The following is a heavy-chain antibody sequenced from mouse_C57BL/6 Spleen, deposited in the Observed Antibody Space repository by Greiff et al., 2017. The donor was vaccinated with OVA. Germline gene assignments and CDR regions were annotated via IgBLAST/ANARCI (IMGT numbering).Heavy chain of an antibody. V-gene: IGHV1-59*01. CDR1: GYTFTSYW. CDR3: ARLPLLSDFDY. CDR2: IDPSDSYT. Sequence: LVKPGASVKLSCKASGYTFTSYWMHWVKQRPGQGLEWIGVIDPSDSYTNYNQKFKGKATLTVDTSSSTAYMQLSSLTSEDSAVYYCARLPLLSDFDYWGQGTTLTVSS. D-gene: IGHD2-10*01. J-gene: IGHJ2*01.